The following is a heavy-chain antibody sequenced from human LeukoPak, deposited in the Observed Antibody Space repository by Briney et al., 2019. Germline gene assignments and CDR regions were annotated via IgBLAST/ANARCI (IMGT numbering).Heavy chain of an antibody. J-gene: IGHJ3*02. D-gene: IGHD5-12*01. CDR3: AKGCSGYGYAFDI. V-gene: IGHV3-23*01. Sequence: PGGSLRLSCAASGFTFSSYAMSWVRQAPGKGLEWVSAISGSGGSTYYADTVKGRFTISRDNSKNTLYLQMNSLRAEDTAVYYCAKGCSGYGYAFDIWGQGTMVTVSS. CDR2: ISGSGGST. CDR1: GFTFSSYA.